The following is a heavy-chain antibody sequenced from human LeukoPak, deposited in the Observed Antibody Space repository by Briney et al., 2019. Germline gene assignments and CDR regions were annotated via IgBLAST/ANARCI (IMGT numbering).Heavy chain of an antibody. CDR1: GYSFTSYW. J-gene: IGHJ3*02. Sequence: GESLQISCKGSGYSFTSYWIGWVRQMPGKGLEWMWIIYPSDSDTRYRPSFQGQVTISADKSISTAYLQWSSLKASDTAMYYCARQMTTVTGRDAFDIWGQGTMVTVSS. CDR3: ARQMTTVTGRDAFDI. V-gene: IGHV5-51*01. D-gene: IGHD4-17*01. CDR2: IYPSDSDT.